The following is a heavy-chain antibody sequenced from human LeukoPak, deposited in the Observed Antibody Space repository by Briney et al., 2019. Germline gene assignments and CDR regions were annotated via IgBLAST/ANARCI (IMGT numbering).Heavy chain of an antibody. Sequence: VSSVKVSCKASGGTFSSYAISWVRQAPGQGLEWMGGIIPIFGTANYAQKFQGRVTITTDESTSTAYMELSSLRSEDTAVYYCAGGQGLPWLLVAFDIWGQGTMVTVSS. CDR1: GGTFSSYA. CDR3: AGGQGLPWLLVAFDI. V-gene: IGHV1-69*05. J-gene: IGHJ3*02. D-gene: IGHD2-21*02. CDR2: IIPIFGTA.